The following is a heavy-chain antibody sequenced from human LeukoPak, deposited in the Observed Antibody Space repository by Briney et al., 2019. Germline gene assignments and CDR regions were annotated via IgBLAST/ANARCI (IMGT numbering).Heavy chain of an antibody. V-gene: IGHV1-18*04. CDR2: ISAYNGNT. CDR1: GYTFTSYG. CDR3: ARDNYVWGSYLLDAFDI. D-gene: IGHD3-16*02. J-gene: IGHJ3*02. Sequence: ASVKVSCKASGYTFTSYGISWVRQAPGQGLEWMGWISAYNGNTNFAQKLQGRDTMTTDTSTSTAYMELRSLRSDDTAVYYCARDNYVWGSYLLDAFDIWGQGTMVTVSS.